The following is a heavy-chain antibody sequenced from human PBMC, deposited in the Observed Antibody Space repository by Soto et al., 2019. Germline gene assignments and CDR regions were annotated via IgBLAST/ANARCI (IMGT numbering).Heavy chain of an antibody. J-gene: IGHJ4*02. CDR3: ARESGYSCYDRGFDY. D-gene: IGHD5-12*01. V-gene: IGHV1-69*13. CDR1: GGTFSSYA. CDR2: IIPIFGTA. Sequence: ASVKVSCKASGGTFSSYAISWVRQAPGPGLEWMGGIIPIFGTANYAQKFQGRVTITADESTSTAYMELSSLRSEDTAVYYCARESGYSCYDRGFDYWGQGTLVTVSS.